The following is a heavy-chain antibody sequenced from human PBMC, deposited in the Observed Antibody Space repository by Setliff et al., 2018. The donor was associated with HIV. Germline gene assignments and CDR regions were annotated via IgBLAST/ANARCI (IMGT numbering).Heavy chain of an antibody. CDR1: GFTFSYFY. CDR2: INGGGNVI. Sequence: GGSLRLSCAASGFTFSYFYMTWLRQAPGKGLECLSYINGGGNVISYADSVKGRFTISRDNAKNSLYLQMNSLRAEDTAVYYCARQISFGLAPDDGTKSGFEYFDYWGQGTLVTVSS. V-gene: IGHV3-11*04. CDR3: ARQISFGLAPDDGTKSGFEYFDY. D-gene: IGHD2-8*01. J-gene: IGHJ4*02.